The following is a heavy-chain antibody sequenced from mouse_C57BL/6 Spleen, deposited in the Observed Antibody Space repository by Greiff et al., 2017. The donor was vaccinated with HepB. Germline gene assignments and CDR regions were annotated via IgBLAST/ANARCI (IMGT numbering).Heavy chain of an antibody. CDR1: GFTFSSYA. D-gene: IGHD1-1*01. CDR3: TRDRDYYGSSWYFDV. CDR2: ISSGGDYI. Sequence: VQRVESGEGLVKPGGSLKLSCAASGFTFSSYAMSWVRQTPEKRLEWVAYISSGGDYIYYADTVKGRFTISRDNARNTLYLQMSSLKSEDTAMYYCTRDRDYYGSSWYFDVWGTGTTVTVSS. V-gene: IGHV5-9-1*02. J-gene: IGHJ1*03.